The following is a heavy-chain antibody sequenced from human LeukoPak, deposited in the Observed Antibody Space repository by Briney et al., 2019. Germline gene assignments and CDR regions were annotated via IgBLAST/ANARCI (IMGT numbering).Heavy chain of an antibody. V-gene: IGHV4-59*10. D-gene: IGHD3-22*01. CDR3: ARGRSFDYYDSSGYYAFDI. CDR2: IYTSGST. J-gene: IGHJ3*02. Sequence: SETLSLTCAVYGGSFSGYYWSWIRQPPGKGLEWIGRIYTSGSTNYNPSLKSRVTMSVDTSKNQFSLKLSSVTAADTAVYYCARGRSFDYYDSSGYYAFDIWGQGTMVTVSS. CDR1: GGSFSGYY.